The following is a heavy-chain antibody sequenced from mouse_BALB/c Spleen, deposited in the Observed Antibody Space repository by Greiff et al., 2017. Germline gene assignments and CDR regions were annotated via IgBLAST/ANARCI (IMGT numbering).Heavy chain of an antibody. J-gene: IGHJ4*01. CDR2: ISSGGST. Sequence: EVQVVESGGGLVKPGGSLKLSCAASGFTFSSYAMSWVRQTPEKRLEWVASISSGGSTYYPDSVKGRFTISRDNARNILYLQMSSLRSEDTAMYYCARIHYYALYAMDYWGQGTSVTVSS. D-gene: IGHD1-2*01. CDR1: GFTFSSYA. V-gene: IGHV5-6-5*01. CDR3: ARIHYYALYAMDY.